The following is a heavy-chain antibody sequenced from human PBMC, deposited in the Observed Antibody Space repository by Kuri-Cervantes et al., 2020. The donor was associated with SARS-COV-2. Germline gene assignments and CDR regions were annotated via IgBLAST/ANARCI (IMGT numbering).Heavy chain of an antibody. CDR2: ISSSSYI. J-gene: IGHJ4*02. V-gene: IGHV3-21*01. CDR3: ASGTSTVVITSRFDY. Sequence: GESLKISCAASGFTFSSYSMNWVRQAPGKGLEWVSSISSSSYIYYADSVKGRFTISRDNAKNSLYLQMNSLRAEDTAVYYCASGTSTVVITSRFDYWGQGTLVTDSS. CDR1: GFTFSSYS. D-gene: IGHD3-22*01.